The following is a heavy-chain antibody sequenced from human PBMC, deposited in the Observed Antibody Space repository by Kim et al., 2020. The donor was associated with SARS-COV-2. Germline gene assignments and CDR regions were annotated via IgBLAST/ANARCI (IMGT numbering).Heavy chain of an antibody. CDR3: ARVSFVVVPAASLAFDI. D-gene: IGHD2-2*01. Sequence: SKGRVTITRDPSRSTAYMGLSSLRSEDTAVYYCARVSFVVVPAASLAFDIWGQGTMVTVSS. V-gene: IGHV1-3*01. J-gene: IGHJ3*02.